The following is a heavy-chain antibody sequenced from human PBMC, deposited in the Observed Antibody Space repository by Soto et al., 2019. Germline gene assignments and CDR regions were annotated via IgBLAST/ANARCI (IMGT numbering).Heavy chain of an antibody. V-gene: IGHV1-69*02. Sequence: SVKVSCKASGGTFSSYTISWVRQAPGQGLEWMGRIIPILGIANYAQKFQGRVTITADKSTSTAYMELSRLRSDDTAVYYCARVASNYYDSSGYYFDYWGQGTLVTVSS. D-gene: IGHD3-22*01. CDR1: GGTFSSYT. J-gene: IGHJ4*02. CDR2: IIPILGIA. CDR3: ARVASNYYDSSGYYFDY.